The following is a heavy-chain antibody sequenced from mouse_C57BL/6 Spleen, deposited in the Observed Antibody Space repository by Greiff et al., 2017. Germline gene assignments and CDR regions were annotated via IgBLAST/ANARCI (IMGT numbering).Heavy chain of an antibody. D-gene: IGHD2-4*01. CDR3: TTEIYYYNAWFAY. Sequence: EVQLQQSGAELVRPGASVKLSCTASGFNIKDYYMHWVKQRPEQGLEWIGRIDPEGGDTEYDQKFQGKATMTADTSSNTAYLQLSSLTSEDTAVYYCTTEIYYYNAWFAYRGQGTLVTVSA. J-gene: IGHJ3*01. CDR2: IDPEGGDT. V-gene: IGHV14-1*01. CDR1: GFNIKDYY.